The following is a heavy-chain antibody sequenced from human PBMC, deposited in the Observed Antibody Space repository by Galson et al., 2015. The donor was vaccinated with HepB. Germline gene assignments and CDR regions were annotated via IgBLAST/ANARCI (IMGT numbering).Heavy chain of an antibody. J-gene: IGHJ6*02. CDR2: ISYDGSNK. D-gene: IGHD3-22*01. CDR3: ARDSSPYYYDSSGYYSGYYYGMDV. CDR1: GFTFSSYA. V-gene: IGHV3-30*04. Sequence: SLRLSCAASGFTFSSYAMHWVRQAPGKGLEWVAVISYDGSNKYYADSVKGRFTISRDNSKNTLYLQMNSLRAEDTAVYYCARDSSPYYYDSSGYYSGYYYGMDVWGQGTTVTVSS.